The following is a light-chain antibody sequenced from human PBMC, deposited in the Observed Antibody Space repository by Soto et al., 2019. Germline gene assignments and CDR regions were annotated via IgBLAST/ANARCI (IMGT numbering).Light chain of an antibody. V-gene: IGLV2-18*02. Sequence: QSVLTQPPSVSGSPGQSVTISCTGTSSDVGSYDRVSWYQQAPGTAPKLMIYEVSNRPSGVPDRFSGSKFGNTASLTISGLQAEDEADYFCSSYTSTSTLVFGGGTQLTVL. CDR1: SSDVGSYDR. CDR3: SSYTSTSTLV. J-gene: IGLJ2*01. CDR2: EVS.